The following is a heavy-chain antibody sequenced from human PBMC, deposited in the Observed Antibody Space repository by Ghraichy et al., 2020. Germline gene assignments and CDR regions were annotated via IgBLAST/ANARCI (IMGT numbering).Heavy chain of an antibody. V-gene: IGHV3-7*01. CDR1: GLTFTRYW. CDR3: ATAVAGAFDY. CDR2: IKQDGSEK. Sequence: GESLNISSAASGLTFTRYWMTWVRQAPGKGLEWVANIKQDGSEKYYVDSVEGRFTVSRDNGKNSLYLQMDSLRAEDTAVYYCATAVAGAFDYWGQGTLVTVSS. D-gene: IGHD6-19*01. J-gene: IGHJ4*02.